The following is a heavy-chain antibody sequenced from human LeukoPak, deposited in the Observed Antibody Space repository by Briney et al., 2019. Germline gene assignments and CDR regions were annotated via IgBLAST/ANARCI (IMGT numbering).Heavy chain of an antibody. CDR1: GFTFSDYY. V-gene: IGHV3-11*04. CDR3: ARDVDSRLDY. J-gene: IGHJ4*02. CDR2: ISPSSDGI. Sequence: GGSLRLSCAASGFTFSDYYMSWIRQAPGKGLEWVSYISPSSDGIYYADSVRGRFTVSRDNAKNSLYLQMNSLRAEDTAVYYCARDVDSRLDYWGQGTLVTVSS. D-gene: IGHD5-12*01.